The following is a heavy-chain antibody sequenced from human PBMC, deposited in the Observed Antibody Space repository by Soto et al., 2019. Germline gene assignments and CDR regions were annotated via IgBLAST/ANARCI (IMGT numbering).Heavy chain of an antibody. V-gene: IGHV3-23*01. CDR2: ISGSGGSS. CDR1: GFTFNTYD. J-gene: IGHJ4*02. Sequence: GSLRLSCAASGFTFNTYDMSWVRQAPGKGLEWVSIISGSGGSSDYADSMKGRFTISRDNGKNSLYLEIHSLRAEDTAVYYCARESEDLTSNFDYWGQGTLVTVSS. CDR3: ARESEDLTSNFDY.